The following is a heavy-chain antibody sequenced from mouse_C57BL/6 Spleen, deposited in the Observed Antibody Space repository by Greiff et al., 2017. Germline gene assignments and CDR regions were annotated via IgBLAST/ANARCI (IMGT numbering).Heavy chain of an antibody. J-gene: IGHJ4*01. CDR1: GFTFTDYY. V-gene: IGHV7-3*01. Sequence: EVQVVESGGGLVQPVGSLSLSCAASGFTFTDYYMSWVRQPPGKALEWLGFIRNKANGYTTEYSASVKGRFTISRDNSQSILYLQMNALRAEDSATYYCARYDYDAMDYWGQGTSVTVSS. CDR3: ARYDYDAMDY. CDR2: IRNKANGYTT.